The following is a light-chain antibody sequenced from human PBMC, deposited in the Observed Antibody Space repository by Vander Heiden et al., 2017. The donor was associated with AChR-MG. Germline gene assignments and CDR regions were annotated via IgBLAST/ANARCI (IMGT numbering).Light chain of an antibody. J-gene: IGKJ3*01. CDR3: RQALQNEIS. V-gene: IGKV2-28*01. CDR2: LGS. Sequence: DIVMTQSPLSLPVTPGEPASISCRSSQSLLHSNGYDYLDWYLQKPGQSPQLLIYLGSNRASAVPDRFTASGSGTDFTLKISRVEAEDVGVYYSRQALQNEISFASGAKV. CDR1: QSLLHSNGYDY.